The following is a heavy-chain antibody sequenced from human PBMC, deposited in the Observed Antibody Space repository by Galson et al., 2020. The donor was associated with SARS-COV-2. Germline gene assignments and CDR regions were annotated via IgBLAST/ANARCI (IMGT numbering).Heavy chain of an antibody. V-gene: IGHV3-48*01. CDR1: GFTFSSYS. D-gene: IGHD3-10*01. CDR3: ARVTGFGELFRFDY. CDR2: ISSSSSTI. Sequence: GGSLRLSCAASGFTFSSYSMNWVRQAPGKGLEWVSYISSSSSTIYYADSVKGRFTISRDNAKNSLYLQMNSLRAEDTAVYYCARVTGFGELFRFDYWGQGTLVTVSS. J-gene: IGHJ4*02.